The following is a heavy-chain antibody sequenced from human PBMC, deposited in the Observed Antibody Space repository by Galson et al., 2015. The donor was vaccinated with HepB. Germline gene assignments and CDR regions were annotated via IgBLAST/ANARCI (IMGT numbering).Heavy chain of an antibody. Sequence: SVKVSCKASGGTFSSYAISWVRQAPGQGLEWMGGIIPIFGTANYAQKFQGRVTITADESTSTAYMELSSLRSEDTAVYYCARRELICSGGSCYSFGWFDPWGQGTLVTVSS. D-gene: IGHD2-15*01. V-gene: IGHV1-69*13. CDR3: ARRELICSGGSCYSFGWFDP. CDR1: GGTFSSYA. J-gene: IGHJ5*02. CDR2: IIPIFGTA.